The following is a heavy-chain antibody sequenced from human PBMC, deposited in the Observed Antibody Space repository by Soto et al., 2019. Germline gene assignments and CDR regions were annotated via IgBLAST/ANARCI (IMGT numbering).Heavy chain of an antibody. CDR2: VFSSGST. CDR1: GGAISSYY. CDR3: ARVAFSYFGMDV. V-gene: IGHV4-4*07. J-gene: IGHJ6*02. D-gene: IGHD3-3*02. Sequence: SETLSLTCSVPGGAISSYYWSWVRQPAGKGLEWIGRVFSSGSTNYNASLKSRVTMSIDTSKNEVSLTLRSVTAADTAVYYCARVAFSYFGMDVWGPGTTVTVSS.